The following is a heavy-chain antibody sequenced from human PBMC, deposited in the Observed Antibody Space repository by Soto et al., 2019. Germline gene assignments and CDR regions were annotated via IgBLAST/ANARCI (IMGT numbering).Heavy chain of an antibody. D-gene: IGHD3-10*01. V-gene: IGHV3-7*01. CDR2: IKQDGSEK. CDR3: AREVALWFGELLEAKYYYYYMDV. CDR1: GFTFSSYW. Sequence: GGSLRLSCAASGFTFSSYWMSWVRQAPGKGLEWVANIKQDGSEKYYVDSVKGRFTISRDNAKNSLYLQMNSLRAEDTAVYYCAREVALWFGELLEAKYYYYYMDVWGKGTTVTVSS. J-gene: IGHJ6*03.